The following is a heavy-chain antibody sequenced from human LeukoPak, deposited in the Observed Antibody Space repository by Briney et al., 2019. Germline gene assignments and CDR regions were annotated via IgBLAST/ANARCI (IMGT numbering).Heavy chain of an antibody. J-gene: IGHJ4*02. Sequence: GSLRLLCTSSGFTLSDHHLSWIRQAPGKGLEWVAYISGDRSMIYHIDSVKGRFTISRDNAKNSLFLQMNNLRAEDTAVYYCAKSRTTADYLGQGTLVTVSS. CDR3: AKSRTTADY. V-gene: IGHV3-11*01. CDR1: GFTLSDHH. D-gene: IGHD4-11*01. CDR2: ISGDRSMI.